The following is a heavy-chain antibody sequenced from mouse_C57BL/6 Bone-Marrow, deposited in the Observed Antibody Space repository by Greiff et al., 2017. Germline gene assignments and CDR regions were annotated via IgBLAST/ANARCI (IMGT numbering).Heavy chain of an antibody. J-gene: IGHJ4*01. V-gene: IGHV10-1*01. Sequence: EVKLVESGGGLVQPKGSLKLSCAASGFSFNTYAMNWVRQAPGKGLEWVARIRSKSNNYATYYADSGKDRFTISRDDSESMLYLQMNNLKTEDTAMYYCVRPSLYDSYAMDYWGQGTSVTVSS. CDR3: VRPSLYDSYAMDY. D-gene: IGHD2-10*02. CDR2: IRSKSNNYAT. CDR1: GFSFNTYA.